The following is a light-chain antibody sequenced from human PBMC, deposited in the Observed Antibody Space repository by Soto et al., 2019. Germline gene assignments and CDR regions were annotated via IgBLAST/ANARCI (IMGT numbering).Light chain of an antibody. Sequence: QSVLTQPPSVSAAPGQKVTISCSGSSSNIGGNSVSWYQQLPGTAPKLLIYDDNKRPSGIPDRFSGSKSDTSATLGLTGFQTGDEADYYCGSWDSSLSAYVFGTGTKVTVL. CDR1: SSNIGGNS. V-gene: IGLV1-51*01. J-gene: IGLJ1*01. CDR3: GSWDSSLSAYV. CDR2: DDN.